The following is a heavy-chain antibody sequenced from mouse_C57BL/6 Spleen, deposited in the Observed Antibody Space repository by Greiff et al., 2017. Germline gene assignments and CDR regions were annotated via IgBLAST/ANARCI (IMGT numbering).Heavy chain of an antibody. CDR1: GFNIKDYY. Sequence: VQLQQSGAELVKPGASVTLSCTASGFNIKDYYMHWVKQRTEQGLEWIGRIDPEDGETKNAPKFQGKATITADTSSNTAYLQLSSLTSEDTAVYYCASDDGYSDDWGQGATLTVSS. CDR3: ASDDGYSDD. CDR2: IDPEDGET. D-gene: IGHD2-3*01. J-gene: IGHJ2*01. V-gene: IGHV14-2*01.